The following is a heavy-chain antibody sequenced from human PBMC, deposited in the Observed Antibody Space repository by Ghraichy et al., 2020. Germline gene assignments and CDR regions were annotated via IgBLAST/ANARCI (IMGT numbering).Heavy chain of an antibody. CDR1: GFTFSSYA. CDR2: ISGSGGST. CDR3: AKGKSPPRRYFDWLFPFDY. J-gene: IGHJ4*02. D-gene: IGHD3-9*01. V-gene: IGHV3-23*01. Sequence: GGSLRLSCAASGFTFSSYAMSWVRQAPGKGLEWVSAISGSGGSTYYADSVKGRFTISRDNSKNTLYLQMNSLRAEDTAVYYCAKGKSPPRRYFDWLFPFDYWGQGTLVTVSS.